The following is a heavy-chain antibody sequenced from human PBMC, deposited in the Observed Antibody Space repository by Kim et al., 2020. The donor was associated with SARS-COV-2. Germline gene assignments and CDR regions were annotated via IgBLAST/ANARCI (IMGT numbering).Heavy chain of an antibody. CDR2: ISYDGSNK. J-gene: IGHJ3*02. CDR1: GFTFSSYA. V-gene: IGHV3-30-3*01. Sequence: GGSLRLSCAASGFTFSSYAMHWVRQAPGKGLEWVAVISYDGSNKYYADSVKGRFTISRDNSKNTLYLQMNSLRAEDTAVYYCARSHCSSTSCFYDAFDI. CDR3: ARSHCSSTSCFYDAFDI. D-gene: IGHD2-2*01.